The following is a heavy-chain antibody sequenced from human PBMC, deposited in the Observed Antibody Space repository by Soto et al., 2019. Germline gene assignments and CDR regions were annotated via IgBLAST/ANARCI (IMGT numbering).Heavy chain of an antibody. D-gene: IGHD1-26*01. J-gene: IGHJ5*02. CDR3: ASHVSGNWFDP. CDR1: GYAFSRYW. V-gene: IGHV5-51*01. CDR2: TNPGDSDT. Sequence: PGESLKISCKASGYAFSRYWIGWVRQMPGKGLEWMGITNPGDSDTRYSPSFQGQVTISVDKSISTAYLQWGSLKASDTAMYYCASHVSGNWFDPWGQGTLVTVSS.